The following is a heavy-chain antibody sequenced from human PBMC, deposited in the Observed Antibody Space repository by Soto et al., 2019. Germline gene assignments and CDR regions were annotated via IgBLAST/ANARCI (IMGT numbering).Heavy chain of an antibody. CDR3: ASEGDCSSTSCYHYFDY. CDR1: GYTFTSYY. J-gene: IGHJ4*02. Sequence: ALVKVSCKASGYTFTSYYMHWVRQAPGQGLEWMGIINPSGGSTSYAQKFQGRVTMTRDTSTSTVYMELSSLRSEDTAVYYCASEGDCSSTSCYHYFDYWGQGTLVTVSS. V-gene: IGHV1-46*03. D-gene: IGHD2-2*01. CDR2: INPSGGST.